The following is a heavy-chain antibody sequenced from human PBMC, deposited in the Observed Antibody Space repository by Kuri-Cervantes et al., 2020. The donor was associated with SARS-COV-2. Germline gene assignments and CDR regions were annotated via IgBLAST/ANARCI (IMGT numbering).Heavy chain of an antibody. CDR1: GGSVSSAAYY. J-gene: IGHJ4*02. V-gene: IGHV4-61*08. Sequence: SETLSLTCTVSGGSVSSAAYYWSWIRQPPGKGLEWIGYIYYSGSTNYNPSLKSRVTISIDTSKNQFSLKLSSVTAADTAVYYCARGGYGGNPPTVVDPFDYWGQGTLVTVSS. CDR3: ARGGYGGNPPTVVDPFDY. CDR2: IYYSGST. D-gene: IGHD4-23*01.